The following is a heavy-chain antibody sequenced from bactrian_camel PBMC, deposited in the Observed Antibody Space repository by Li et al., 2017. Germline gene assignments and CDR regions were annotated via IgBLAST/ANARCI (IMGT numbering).Heavy chain of an antibody. J-gene: IGHJ4*01. D-gene: IGHD7*01. Sequence: VQLVESGGGLVQPGGSLRLSCAASGFAFSTYAMNWVRQAPGKGLEWVSSINRGGGSTYYADSVKGRFTISRDNARNTLYLQLNSLKPEDTARYYCAAFCGGVAHWGQGTQVTVS. CDR1: GFAFSTYA. CDR3: AAFCGGVAH. V-gene: IGHV3S31*01. CDR2: INRGGGST.